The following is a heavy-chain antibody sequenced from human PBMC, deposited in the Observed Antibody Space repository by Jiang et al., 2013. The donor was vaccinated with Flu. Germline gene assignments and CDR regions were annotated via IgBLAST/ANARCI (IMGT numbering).Heavy chain of an antibody. Sequence: LSLTCTVSGGSISSYYWSWIRQPPGKGLEWIGCIDNRGSANYNPSLKSRVTISVDTSKNQISLKVRSLTAADTALYYCARHGNRYVESLGWIDPWGQGTLVTVSS. CDR3: ARHGNRYVESLGWIDP. CDR1: GGSISSYY. D-gene: IGHD1-14*01. V-gene: IGHV4-59*08. J-gene: IGHJ5*02. CDR2: IDNRGSA.